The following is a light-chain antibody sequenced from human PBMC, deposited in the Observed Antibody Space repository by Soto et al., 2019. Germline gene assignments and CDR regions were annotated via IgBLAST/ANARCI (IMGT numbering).Light chain of an antibody. Sequence: DIQMTQSPSTLSGSVVDRVNITFRASQTISSWLAWYQPKPGQAPKILISKASNLEKGVPSRFSGSGSETEFTLTISSVQPEDSATYYCQQYKTHWTCGPGTKGDIK. CDR2: KAS. V-gene: IGKV1-5*03. CDR1: QTISSW. J-gene: IGKJ1*01. CDR3: QQYKTHWT.